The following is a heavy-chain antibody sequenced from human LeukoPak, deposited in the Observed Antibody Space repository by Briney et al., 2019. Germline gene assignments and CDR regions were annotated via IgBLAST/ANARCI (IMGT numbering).Heavy chain of an antibody. V-gene: IGHV3-21*01. CDR2: SSSSSSYV. J-gene: IGHJ4*02. Sequence: PGGSIRLSCAASGFTFSSYRMKWVRQAPGKGLEWVSSSSSSSSYVYYADSVKGRFTVSRDNTKNSLYLQMNSLRAEDTAVYYCAKDGAPYCSGATCYSAADYWGQGTLVTVSS. CDR1: GFTFSSYR. CDR3: AKDGAPYCSGATCYSAADY. D-gene: IGHD2-15*01.